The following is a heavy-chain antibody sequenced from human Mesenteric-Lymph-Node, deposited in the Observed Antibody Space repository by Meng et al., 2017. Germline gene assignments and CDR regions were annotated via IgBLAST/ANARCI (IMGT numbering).Heavy chain of an antibody. CDR2: IGTAGDT. D-gene: IGHD1-26*01. Sequence: GESLKISCAASGFTFSSYDMHWVRQATGKGLEWVSAIGTAGDTYYPGSVKGRFTISRENAKNSLYLQMNSLRAGGTAVYYCARVNVGATIPWYFDLWGRGTLVTVSS. J-gene: IGHJ2*01. V-gene: IGHV3-13*01. CDR3: ARVNVGATIPWYFDL. CDR1: GFTFSSYD.